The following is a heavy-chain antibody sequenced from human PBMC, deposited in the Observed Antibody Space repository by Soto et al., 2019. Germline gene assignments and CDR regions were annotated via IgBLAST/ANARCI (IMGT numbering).Heavy chain of an antibody. J-gene: IGHJ6*02. CDR3: ARRSYCDGDCTRRPYDYYGMDV. Sequence: EVQLVQSGAEVKKPGESLKISCKGSGYSFTSYHIVWVRQMPGKGLEWMGIIYPGASETRYSPSLQGQVTMSADKSTSSAYLQWSSLKASDTAMYYCARRSYCDGDCTRRPYDYYGMDVWGQGTTVTVSS. D-gene: IGHD2-21*02. CDR2: IYPGASET. V-gene: IGHV5-51*01. CDR1: GYSFTSYH.